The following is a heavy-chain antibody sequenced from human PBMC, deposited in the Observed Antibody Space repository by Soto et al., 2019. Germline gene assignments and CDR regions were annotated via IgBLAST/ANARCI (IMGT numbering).Heavy chain of an antibody. J-gene: IGHJ6*02. V-gene: IGHV4-34*01. CDR3: ARSGRMYYYDSSGYYTGYYYYYYGMDV. Sequence: SETLSLTCAVYGGSFSGYYWSWIRQPPGKGLEWIGEINHSGSTNYNPSLKSRVTISVDTSKNQFSLKLSSVTAADTAVYYCARSGRMYYYDSSGYYTGYYYYYYGMDVWGQGTTVTVSS. CDR1: GGSFSGYY. CDR2: INHSGST. D-gene: IGHD3-22*01.